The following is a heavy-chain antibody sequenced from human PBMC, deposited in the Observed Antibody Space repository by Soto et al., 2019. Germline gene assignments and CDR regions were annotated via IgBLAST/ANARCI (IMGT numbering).Heavy chain of an antibody. Sequence: GGSLRLSCLSSGFTFNTYGMFWARQAPGTGLEWVAGIWYDGSYKYYLDSVKGRFTVSRDNSKNTVYLEMNNLRGEDTAVYYCARISGSGHLGWFDPWGQGTLVTVS. CDR2: IWYDGSYK. V-gene: IGHV3-33*01. CDR1: GFTFNTYG. D-gene: IGHD3-10*01. CDR3: ARISGSGHLGWFDP. J-gene: IGHJ5*02.